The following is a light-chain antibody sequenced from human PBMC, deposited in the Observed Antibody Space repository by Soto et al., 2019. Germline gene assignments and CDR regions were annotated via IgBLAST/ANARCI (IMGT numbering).Light chain of an antibody. CDR2: GAS. V-gene: IGKV1-17*03. J-gene: IGKJ4*01. Sequence: DIQMTQSPSAMSASVGDRVTITCRASRAISHYLAWFHQRPGKVPKRLIYGASTLESGVPSRFSGSGSGTEFTLTISSLQPEDFGTYYCLQHNTYPLSFGGGTKVDIK. CDR3: LQHNTYPLS. CDR1: RAISHY.